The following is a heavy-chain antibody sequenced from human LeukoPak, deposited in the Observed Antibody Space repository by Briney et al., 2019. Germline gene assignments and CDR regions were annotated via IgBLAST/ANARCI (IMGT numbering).Heavy chain of an antibody. Sequence: PWASVKVSCKASGYTFTSYYMHWVRQAPGQGLEWMGIINPSGGSTSYAQKFQGRVTMTRDMSTSTVYMELSSLRSEDTAVYYCAREVAGTSDIYYYYMDVWGKGTTVTVSS. J-gene: IGHJ6*03. CDR2: INPSGGST. CDR3: AREVAGTSDIYYYYMDV. V-gene: IGHV1-46*01. D-gene: IGHD6-19*01. CDR1: GYTFTSYY.